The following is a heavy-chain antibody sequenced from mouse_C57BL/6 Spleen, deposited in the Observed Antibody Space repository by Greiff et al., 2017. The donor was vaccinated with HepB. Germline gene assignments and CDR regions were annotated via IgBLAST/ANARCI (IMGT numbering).Heavy chain of an antibody. V-gene: IGHV5-9-1*02. J-gene: IGHJ1*03. CDR1: GFTFSSYA. CDR3: TRVADYGSSYGWYFDV. CDR2: ISSGGDYI. Sequence: EVKLMESGEGLVKPGGSLKLSCAASGFTFSSYAMSWVRQTPEKRLEWVAYISSGGDYIYYADTVKGRFTISRDNARNTLYLQMSSLKSEDTAMYYCTRVADYGSSYGWYFDVWGTGTTVTVSS. D-gene: IGHD1-1*01.